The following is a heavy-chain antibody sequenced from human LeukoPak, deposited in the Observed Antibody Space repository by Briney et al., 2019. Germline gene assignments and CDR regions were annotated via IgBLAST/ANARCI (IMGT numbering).Heavy chain of an antibody. Sequence: GGPLRLPCAASRFTLSNYNMNWVRHAPGKGREWVSYISTSGRSILYTDCVKGRLTISRHNAEHALFVQVNSLRDEHTAVYYCARVPLYDRSGYFLDYWGLETLVTVSS. CDR1: RFTLSNYN. CDR2: ISTSGRSI. D-gene: IGHD3-22*01. V-gene: IGHV3-48*02. J-gene: IGHJ4*02. CDR3: ARVPLYDRSGYFLDY.